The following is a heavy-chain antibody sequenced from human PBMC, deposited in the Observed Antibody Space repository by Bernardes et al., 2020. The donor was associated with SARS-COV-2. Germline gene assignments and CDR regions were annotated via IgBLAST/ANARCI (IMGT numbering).Heavy chain of an antibody. J-gene: IGHJ4*02. D-gene: IGHD2-15*01. CDR1: GFTFSSYS. CDR2: ISTSSSYI. Sequence: GGSLRLSCAASGFTFSSYSMNWVRQAPGKGLEWVSAISTSSSYIYYADSVKGRFTISRDNAKNSLYLQMNSLRAEDTAVYYCARDHFSCNGGPCFLDYWGQGPLVTVSS. CDR3: ARDHFSCNGGPCFLDY. V-gene: IGHV3-21*01.